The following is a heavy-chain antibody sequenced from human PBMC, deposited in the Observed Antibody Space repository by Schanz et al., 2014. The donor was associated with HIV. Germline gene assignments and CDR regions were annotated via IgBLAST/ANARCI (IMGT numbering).Heavy chain of an antibody. D-gene: IGHD6-13*01. Sequence: QVQLVQSGAEVKKPGSSVKVSCKASGGTFSIYAISWVRQAPGQGLEWMGGIIPIFGAAKNAPKFQGRVTITADDSTSTAYMELTGLNPEDTALYYCARVSGWSSFDYWGQGTLVIVSS. CDR2: IIPIFGAA. CDR1: GGTFSIYA. J-gene: IGHJ4*02. V-gene: IGHV1-69*01. CDR3: ARVSGWSSFDY.